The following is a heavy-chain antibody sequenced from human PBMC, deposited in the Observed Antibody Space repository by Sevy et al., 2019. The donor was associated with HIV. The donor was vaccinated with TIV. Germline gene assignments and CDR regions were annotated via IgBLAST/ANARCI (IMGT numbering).Heavy chain of an antibody. CDR1: GYTFSDYY. CDR3: ARLTTRPTSDLYGMDV. Sequence: ASVKVSCKASGYTFSDYYIHWVRQAPGQGLEWMAWINPNDGVTHYAQRFQGGVTLTMDTSVSTAYMDLRGLRYDDTAIYYCARLTTRPTSDLYGMDVWGQGTPVTVSS. D-gene: IGHD4-17*01. CDR2: INPNDGVT. V-gene: IGHV1-2*02. J-gene: IGHJ6*02.